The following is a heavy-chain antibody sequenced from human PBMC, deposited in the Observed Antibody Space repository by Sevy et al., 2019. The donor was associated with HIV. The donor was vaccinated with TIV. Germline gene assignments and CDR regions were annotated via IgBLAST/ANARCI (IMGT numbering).Heavy chain of an antibody. J-gene: IGHJ6*02. CDR2: IKRDASEK. V-gene: IGHV3-7*03. D-gene: IGHD2-2*01. CDR1: GFSFTNYW. CDR3: ARDCSSASCLWGLDV. Sequence: GGSLRLSCVASGFSFTNYWMTWVRQAPGKGLEWVANIKRDASEKYYVGSVKGRFTISRDNAKESLYLQMKSMRGEDEAVYYCARDCSSASCLWGLDVWGQGTTVTVSS.